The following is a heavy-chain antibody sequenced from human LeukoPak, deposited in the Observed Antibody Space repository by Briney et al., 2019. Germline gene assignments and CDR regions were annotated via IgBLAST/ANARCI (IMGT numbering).Heavy chain of an antibody. CDR3: ARALLWFGEPSHIDY. V-gene: IGHV1-2*02. Sequence: ASVTLSRKCSGFTFTGYYMHWERQGPGQGLERKGWVNPNSGGTKYAQKFQGRVSMTSDTSISTAYMELTRLTSDDTAVYYCARALLWFGEPSHIDYWGQGTLVTASS. J-gene: IGHJ4*02. CDR1: GFTFTGYY. CDR2: VNPNSGGT. D-gene: IGHD3-10*01.